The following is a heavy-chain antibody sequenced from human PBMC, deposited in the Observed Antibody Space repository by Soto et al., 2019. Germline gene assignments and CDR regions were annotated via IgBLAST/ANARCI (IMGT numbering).Heavy chain of an antibody. D-gene: IGHD6-13*01. CDR1: GFTFCDDY. V-gene: IGHV3-11*01. J-gene: IGHJ4*02. CDR3: ARKPYSSSWSDY. Sequence: PFRAASGFTFCDDYMSWIRLALRKGLEWVSYISSSGSTIYYADSVKGRFTSSRDNAKNSLYLQMNSLRAEDTAVYYCARKPYSSSWSDYWGQGTLVTVSS. CDR2: ISSSGSTI.